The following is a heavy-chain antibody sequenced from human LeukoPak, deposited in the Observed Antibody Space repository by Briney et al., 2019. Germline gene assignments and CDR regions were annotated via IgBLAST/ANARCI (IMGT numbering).Heavy chain of an antibody. CDR3: ARTYYYGSESYYSPNWFDP. Sequence: SETLSLTCAVSGDSINSAGYSWSWIRQPPGKGLEGIGHIYHTGSTYYNPSLKSRVTISIDRSKNQFSLKLHSVTAADTAVYYCARTYYYGSESYYSPNWFDPWGQGTLVTVSS. CDR1: GDSINSAGYS. J-gene: IGHJ5*02. CDR2: IYHTGST. D-gene: IGHD3-10*01. V-gene: IGHV4-30-2*01.